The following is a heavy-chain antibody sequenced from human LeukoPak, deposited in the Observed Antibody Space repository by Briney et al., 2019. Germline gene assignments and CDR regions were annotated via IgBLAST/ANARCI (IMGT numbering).Heavy chain of an antibody. Sequence: ASVKVSCKASGYTFTSYDINWVRQATGQGLEWMGWMNPNSGNTGCAQKFQGRVTMTRNTSISTAYMELSSLRSEDTAVYYCARGLSGTTDFDYWGQGTLVTVSS. CDR1: GYTFTSYD. CDR3: ARGLSGTTDFDY. D-gene: IGHD1-1*01. CDR2: MNPNSGNT. V-gene: IGHV1-8*01. J-gene: IGHJ4*02.